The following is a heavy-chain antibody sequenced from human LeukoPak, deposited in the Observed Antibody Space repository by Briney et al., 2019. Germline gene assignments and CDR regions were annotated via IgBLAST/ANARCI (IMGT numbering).Heavy chain of an antibody. CDR3: ARDHSSSWYAAGAFDI. V-gene: IGHV3-11*06. D-gene: IGHD6-13*01. CDR1: GFTFSDYY. CDR2: ISSSSSYT. J-gene: IGHJ3*02. Sequence: GSLRLSCAASGFTFSDYYMSWIRQAPGKGLEWVSYISSSSSYTNYADSVKGRFTISRDNAKNSLYLQTNSLRAEDTAVYYCARDHSSSWYAAGAFDIWGQGTMVTVSS.